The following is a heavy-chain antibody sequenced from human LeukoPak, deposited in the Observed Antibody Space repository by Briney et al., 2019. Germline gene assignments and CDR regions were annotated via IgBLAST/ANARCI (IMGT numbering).Heavy chain of an antibody. D-gene: IGHD2-2*01. Sequence: GGSLRLSCAASGFTFSSYAMHWVRQAPGKGLEWVAVISYDGSNKYYADSVKGRFTISRDNSKNTLYLQMNSLRAEDTAVYYCARADLDIVVVPAAIGAFDIWGQGTMVTVSS. CDR2: ISYDGSNK. V-gene: IGHV3-30-3*01. J-gene: IGHJ3*02. CDR1: GFTFSSYA. CDR3: ARADLDIVVVPAAIGAFDI.